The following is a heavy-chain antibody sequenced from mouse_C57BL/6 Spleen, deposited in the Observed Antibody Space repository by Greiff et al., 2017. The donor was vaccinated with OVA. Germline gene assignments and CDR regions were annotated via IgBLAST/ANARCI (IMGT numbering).Heavy chain of an antibody. D-gene: IGHD1-1*01. CDR3: ARSGYPITTVVAEDFDY. J-gene: IGHJ2*01. CDR1: GYTFTSYW. Sequence: QVQLQQPGAELVKPGASVKLSCKASGYTFTSYWMHWVKQRPGQGLEWIGMIHPNSGSTNYNEKFKSKATLTVDKSSSTAHMELRSLTSEDSAVYYCARSGYPITTVVAEDFDYWGQGTTLTVSS. V-gene: IGHV1-64*01. CDR2: IHPNSGST.